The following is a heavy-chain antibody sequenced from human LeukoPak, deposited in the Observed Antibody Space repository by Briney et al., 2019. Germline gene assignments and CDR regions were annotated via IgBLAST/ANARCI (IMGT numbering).Heavy chain of an antibody. J-gene: IGHJ4*02. CDR2: INPNSGGT. CDR3: ARGGPTLGGSEPFDY. CDR1: GYTFTGYY. V-gene: IGHV1-2*02. Sequence: GGSVKVSCKASGYTFTGYYMHWVRQAPGQGLEWMGWINPNSGGTNYAQKFQGRVTMTRDTSISTAYMELSRLRSDDTAVYYCARGGPTLGGSEPFDYWGQGTLVTVSS. D-gene: IGHD2-15*01.